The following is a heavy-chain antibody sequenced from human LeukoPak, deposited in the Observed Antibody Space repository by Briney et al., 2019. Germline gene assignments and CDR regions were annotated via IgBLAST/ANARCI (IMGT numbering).Heavy chain of an antibody. CDR3: ASDFGY. D-gene: IGHD3-10*01. V-gene: IGHV4-4*07. Sequence: SETLSLTCTVSGGSISTDYWTWIRQPAGKGLEWIGLIYTSGSTNYNPSLKSRVTISLDTSKNQFSMKLTSVTAADTAVYYCASDFGYWGQGTLVTVSS. CDR2: IYTSGST. CDR1: GGSISTDY. J-gene: IGHJ4*02.